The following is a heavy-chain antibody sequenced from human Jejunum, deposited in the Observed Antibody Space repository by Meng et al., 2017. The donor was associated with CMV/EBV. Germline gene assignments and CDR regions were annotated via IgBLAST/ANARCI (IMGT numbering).Heavy chain of an antibody. CDR3: ARAPYNYFDSSVDPPDY. CDR2: IYYSGST. D-gene: IGHD3-22*01. V-gene: IGHV4-39*07. J-gene: IGHJ4*02. Sequence: SSGYYWGWTRQPQGKGLEWIGNIYYSGSTYYNPSLKSRVVISVDTSRNQFSLKLSSVTAADTAVYYCARAPYNYFDSSVDPPDYWGQGTLATVSS. CDR1: SSGYY.